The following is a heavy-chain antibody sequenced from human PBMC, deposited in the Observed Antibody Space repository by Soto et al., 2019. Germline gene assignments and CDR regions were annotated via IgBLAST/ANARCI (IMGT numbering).Heavy chain of an antibody. V-gene: IGHV3-30*03. D-gene: IGHD3-10*01. J-gene: IGHJ4*02. Sequence: QVQLVESGGGVVQPGRSLRLSCAASGFPFTSYGMHWVREGPDKGLEGVAIISYDGSDKYYADSVKGRFTISRDNSKNPLYLQMNSLRPEDTALYYCVGGQYYFDYRGQGTLVIVSS. CDR1: GFPFTSYG. CDR2: ISYDGSDK. CDR3: VGGQYYFDY.